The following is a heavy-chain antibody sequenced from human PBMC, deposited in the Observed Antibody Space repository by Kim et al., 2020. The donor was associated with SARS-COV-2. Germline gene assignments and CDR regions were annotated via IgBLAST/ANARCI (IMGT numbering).Heavy chain of an antibody. Sequence: GGSLRLSCAASGFTFSSYGMHWVRQAPGKGLEWVAVIWYDGSNKYYADSVKGRFTISRDNSKNTLYLQMNSLRAEDTAVYYCARESSFYYYDSSGYYFPYYYGMDVWGQGTTVTVSS. CDR1: GFTFSSYG. D-gene: IGHD3-22*01. CDR3: ARESSFYYYDSSGYYFPYYYGMDV. CDR2: IWYDGSNK. J-gene: IGHJ6*02. V-gene: IGHV3-33*01.